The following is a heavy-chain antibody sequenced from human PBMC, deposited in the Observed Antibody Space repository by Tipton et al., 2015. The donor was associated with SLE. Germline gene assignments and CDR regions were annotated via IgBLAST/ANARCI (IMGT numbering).Heavy chain of an antibody. Sequence: TLSLTCAVDGGSLSGYFWTWIRQPPGKRLEWIGEVNHKGATNHNPSLKSRVSFSIDTSTNQFSLRLNSATAADTAVYFCARQIPSLAASDLDMWGQGTLVVVSS. D-gene: IGHD6-13*01. V-gene: IGHV4-34*01. CDR2: VNHKGAT. CDR1: GGSLSGYF. J-gene: IGHJ3*02. CDR3: ARQIPSLAASDLDM.